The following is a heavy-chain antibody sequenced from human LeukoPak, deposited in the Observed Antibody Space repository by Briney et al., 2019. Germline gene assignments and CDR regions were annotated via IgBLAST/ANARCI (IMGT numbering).Heavy chain of an antibody. J-gene: IGHJ4*02. CDR2: IYYSGST. D-gene: IGHD3-10*01. V-gene: IGHV4-59*02. CDR3: ARGGTPGRLHGYFDH. Sequence: SETQSLTCTVSGGSVSTYYWSWIRQPPGKGLEWIGYIYYSGSTNNNPSLKSRLTISVDTSKNQFSLRLSSVTAADTAVYYCARGGTPGRLHGYFDHWGQGALVTVS. CDR1: GGSVSTYY.